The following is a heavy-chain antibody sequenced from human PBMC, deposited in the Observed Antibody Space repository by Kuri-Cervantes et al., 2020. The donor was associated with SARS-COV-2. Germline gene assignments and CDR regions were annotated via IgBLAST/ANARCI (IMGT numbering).Heavy chain of an antibody. J-gene: IGHJ5*02. D-gene: IGHD2-2*02. Sequence: GESLKISCAASGFTFSSHWMYWVRQVPGKGLVWVSRSNSDGTFTTYADSVEGRFTISRDNAKNTLYLQMNSLRAEDTALYYCARGGGYTGPNNYWFDPWGQGTLVIVSS. CDR2: SNSDGTFT. CDR1: GFTFSSHW. V-gene: IGHV3-74*03. CDR3: ARGGGYTGPNNYWFDP.